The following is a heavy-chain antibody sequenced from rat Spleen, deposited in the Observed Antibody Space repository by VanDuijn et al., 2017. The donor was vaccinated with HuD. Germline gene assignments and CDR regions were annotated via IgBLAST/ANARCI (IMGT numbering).Heavy chain of an antibody. V-gene: IGHV5-29*01. CDR3: ARRYWYFDF. CDR1: GFTFSDYY. J-gene: IGHJ1*01. CDR2: ISYDGSST. Sequence: EVQLVESGGGLVQPGRSLKLSCAASGFTFSDYYMAWVRQAPTKGLEWVATISYDGSSTYYRDSVKGRFTISRDNAKSTLYLQMDSLRSEDTATYYCARRYWYFDFWGPGTMVTVSS.